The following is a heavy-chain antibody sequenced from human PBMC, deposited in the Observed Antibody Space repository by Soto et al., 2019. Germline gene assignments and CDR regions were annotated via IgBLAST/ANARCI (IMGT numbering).Heavy chain of an antibody. V-gene: IGHV3-74*01. J-gene: IGHJ6*02. Sequence: EVQLVESGGGLVQPGGSLRLSCAASGFDFSNSWIHWVRQGPGKGLVWVSHINSDGSGTTYADSVKGRVTISRDNAKNTVYLQMNSLSAEDTAVYYCAKDTAYAMDVWGQGTTVTVSS. CDR1: GFDFSNSW. CDR2: INSDGSGT. CDR3: AKDTAYAMDV. D-gene: IGHD2-15*01.